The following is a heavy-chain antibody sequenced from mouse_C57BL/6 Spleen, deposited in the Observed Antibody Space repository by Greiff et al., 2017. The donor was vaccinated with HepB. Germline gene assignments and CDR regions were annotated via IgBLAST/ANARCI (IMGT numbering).Heavy chain of an antibody. V-gene: IGHV5-4*03. Sequence: DVKLVESGGGLVKPGGSLKLSCAASGFTFSSYAMSWVRQTPEKRLEWVATISDGGSYTYYPDNVKGRFTISRDNAKNNLYLQMSHLKSEDTAMYYCASLYGNYGFAYWGQGTLVTVSA. J-gene: IGHJ3*01. CDR1: GFTFSSYA. CDR2: ISDGGSYT. D-gene: IGHD2-1*01. CDR3: ASLYGNYGFAY.